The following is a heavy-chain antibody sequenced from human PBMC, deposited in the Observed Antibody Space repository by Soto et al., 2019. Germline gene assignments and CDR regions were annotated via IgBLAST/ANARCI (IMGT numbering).Heavy chain of an antibody. CDR3: AGGGVPRMGY. J-gene: IGHJ4*01. CDR2: INPILVIA. V-gene: IGHV1-69*02. CDR1: GGFLNSYT. Sequence: QVQLVQSGAEVRKPGSSVKVSCKASGGFLNSYTISWVRQAPGQGLEWMGRINPILVIADYAQKFQGRLTITADKPTSTVYMELSSLRSEDTAVYYCAGGGVPRMGYWGHGTLVTVSS. D-gene: IGHD3-10*01.